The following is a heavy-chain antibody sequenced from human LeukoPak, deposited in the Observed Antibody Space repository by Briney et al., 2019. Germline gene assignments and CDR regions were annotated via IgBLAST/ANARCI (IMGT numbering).Heavy chain of an antibody. V-gene: IGHV1-2*02. Sequence: ASVKVSCKASGYSFTGYYIHWVRQAPGQGLEWMGWINPNRGGTNYAQQFQGRVTMTRDTSISTAYMELSRLRSDDTALYYCARALVRISMPFWGQGTQVTVSS. CDR2: INPNRGGT. D-gene: IGHD2/OR15-2a*01. CDR3: ARALVRISMPF. J-gene: IGHJ4*02. CDR1: GYSFTGYY.